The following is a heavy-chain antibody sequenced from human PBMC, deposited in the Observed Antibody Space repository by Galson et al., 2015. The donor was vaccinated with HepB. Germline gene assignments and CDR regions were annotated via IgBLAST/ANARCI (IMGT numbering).Heavy chain of an antibody. J-gene: IGHJ4*02. CDR2: INRDGSIT. CDR3: ARDRDYSAHDY. CDR1: GFTFSNYW. V-gene: IGHV3-74*01. Sequence: SLRLSCAASGFTFSNYWIHWVRHVPGKGLVWVSLINRDGSITKYADSVKGRFTTSRDNAKNTLYLQMNSLRAEDTALYYCARDRDYSAHDYWGQGTLDTVSS. D-gene: IGHD4/OR15-4a*01.